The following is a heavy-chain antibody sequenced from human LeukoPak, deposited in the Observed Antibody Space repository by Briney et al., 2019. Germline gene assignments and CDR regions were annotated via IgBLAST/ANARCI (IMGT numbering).Heavy chain of an antibody. J-gene: IGHJ4*02. D-gene: IGHD1-1*01. Sequence: ASVKVSCKASGYTFSGYYIHWVRQAPGQGLEWMGWINPNNGATNYAQKFQGGVTMTRDTSITTTYMELSRLTSDDTAVYYCARYKWNDVVSALDYWGQGTLVTVSS. V-gene: IGHV1-2*02. CDR3: ARYKWNDVVSALDY. CDR1: GYTFSGYY. CDR2: INPNNGAT.